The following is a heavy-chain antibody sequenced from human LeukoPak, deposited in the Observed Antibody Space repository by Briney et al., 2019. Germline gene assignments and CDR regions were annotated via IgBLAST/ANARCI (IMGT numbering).Heavy chain of an antibody. D-gene: IGHD3-3*01. CDR2: ITASSST. V-gene: IGHV3-23*01. Sequence: GGSLRLSCAASGFTFSSFGMTWVRRAPGEGLEWVSGITASSSTYYADSVKGRFTISRDNSKNTVYLQMNSLRAEDTALYYCARMMTYYDFWSGPFDYWGQGTLVTVSS. CDR3: ARMMTYYDFWSGPFDY. CDR1: GFTFSSFG. J-gene: IGHJ4*02.